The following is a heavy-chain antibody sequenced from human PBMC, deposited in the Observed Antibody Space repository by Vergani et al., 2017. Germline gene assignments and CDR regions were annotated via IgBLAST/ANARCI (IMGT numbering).Heavy chain of an antibody. J-gene: IGHJ4*02. Sequence: EVQLVPSGAEVKKPGASLRISCKGSGYSFTSYWISWVRQMPGKGLEWMGRIDPSDSYTNYSPSFQGHVTISADKSISTAYLQWSSLKASDTAMYYCAREIITADGTHLSYFDYWGQGTLVTVSS. CDR3: AREIITADGTHLSYFDY. V-gene: IGHV5-10-1*03. D-gene: IGHD3-10*01. CDR1: GYSFTSYW. CDR2: IDPSDSYT.